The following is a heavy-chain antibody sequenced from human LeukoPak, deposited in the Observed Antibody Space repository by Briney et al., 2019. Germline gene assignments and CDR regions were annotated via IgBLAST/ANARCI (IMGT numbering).Heavy chain of an antibody. CDR2: ISSSSSYI. D-gene: IGHD1-26*01. CDR3: ARQVGAHPVLDY. V-gene: IGHV3-21*01. Sequence: GGSLRLSCAASGFTFSSYSMNWVRQAPGKGLEWVSSISSSSSYIYYADSVKGRFTISRDSAKNSLYLQMNSLRAEDTAVYYCARQVGAHPVLDYWGQGTLVTVSS. CDR1: GFTFSSYS. J-gene: IGHJ4*02.